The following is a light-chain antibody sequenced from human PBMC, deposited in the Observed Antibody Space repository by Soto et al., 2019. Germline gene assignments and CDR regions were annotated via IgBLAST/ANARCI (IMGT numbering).Light chain of an antibody. Sequence: AIRMTQSPSSFSASTGDRVTITCRASQGISSYLAWYQQKPGKAPKLLIYAASTLQSGVPSRFSGSGSGTDFTLTISCLQSEDFATYYCQQYYSYPGLITFGQGTRLEIK. CDR2: AAS. V-gene: IGKV1-8*01. CDR1: QGISSY. CDR3: QQYYSYPGLIT. J-gene: IGKJ5*01.